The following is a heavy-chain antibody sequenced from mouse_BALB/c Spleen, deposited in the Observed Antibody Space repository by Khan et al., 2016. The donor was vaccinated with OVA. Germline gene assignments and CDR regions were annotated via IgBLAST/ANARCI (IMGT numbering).Heavy chain of an antibody. D-gene: IGHD2-14*01. J-gene: IGHJ2*01. CDR3: AKNYRYDVYFDY. CDR1: GYTFPGYV. Sequence: IQLVQSGPELVKPGASVKMSCKASGYTFPGYVMNWLRQKPGRGLGWFGYIYPYNDVPKFNKKFKGKATLTSDKSSRTAYMELSSLTSEDSAVYYCAKNYRYDVYFDYWGQGTTLTVSS. CDR2: IYPYNDVP. V-gene: IGHV1S136*01.